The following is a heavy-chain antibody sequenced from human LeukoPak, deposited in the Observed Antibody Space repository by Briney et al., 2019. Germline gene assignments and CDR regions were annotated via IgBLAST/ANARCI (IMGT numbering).Heavy chain of an antibody. CDR3: ARGPNWGDYYYYYGMDV. CDR1: GYTFTGYY. CDR2: INAGNGNT. D-gene: IGHD7-27*01. V-gene: IGHV1-3*01. Sequence: ASVKVSCKASGYTFTGYYMHWVRQAPGQRLEWMGWINAGNGNTKYSQKFQGRVTITRDTSASTAYMELSSLRSEDTAVYYCARGPNWGDYYYYYGMDVWGQGTTVTVSS. J-gene: IGHJ6*02.